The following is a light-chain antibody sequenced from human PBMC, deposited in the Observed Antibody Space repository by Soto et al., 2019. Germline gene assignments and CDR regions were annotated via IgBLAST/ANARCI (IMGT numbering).Light chain of an antibody. Sequence: EIVLTQSPATVALSPGERAILSCRASPSVTNYLAWYQQKPGQPPRLLIYGAFNRAAGIPARFSGSGSGTDFTLTISSLEPEDSAVYYCQQRNIWPPVTFGQGTRLEIK. CDR3: QQRNIWPPVT. V-gene: IGKV3-11*01. CDR2: GAF. CDR1: PSVTNY. J-gene: IGKJ5*01.